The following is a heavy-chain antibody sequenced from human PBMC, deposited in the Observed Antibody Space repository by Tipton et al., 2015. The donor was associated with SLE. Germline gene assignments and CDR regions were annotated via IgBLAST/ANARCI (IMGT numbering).Heavy chain of an antibody. J-gene: IGHJ4*02. Sequence: LRLSCTVSGGSIRSGGYYWGWIRQHPGKGLEWIGYIYYSGNTYYNPSLKSRVIISLDTSKNQFSLNLISVTAADTAVYYCARRQLIAGYFEYWGQGTLVTVSS. CDR1: GGSIRSGGYY. CDR2: IYYSGNT. V-gene: IGHV4-31*02. D-gene: IGHD2-8*01. CDR3: ARRQLIAGYFEY.